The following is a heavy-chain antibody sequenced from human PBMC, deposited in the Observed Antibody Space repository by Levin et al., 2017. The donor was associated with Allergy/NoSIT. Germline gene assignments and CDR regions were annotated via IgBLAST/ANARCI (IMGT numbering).Heavy chain of an antibody. CDR3: ARDGEYSSSSSKDYYYYYGMDV. Sequence: GASVKVSCKASGYTFTSYGISWVRQAPGQGLEWMGWISAYNGNTNYAQKLQGRVTMTTDTSTSTAYMELRSLRSDDTAVYYCARDGEYSSSSSKDYYYYYGMDVWGQGTTVTVSS. CDR2: ISAYNGNT. V-gene: IGHV1-18*01. J-gene: IGHJ6*02. CDR1: GYTFTSYG. D-gene: IGHD6-6*01.